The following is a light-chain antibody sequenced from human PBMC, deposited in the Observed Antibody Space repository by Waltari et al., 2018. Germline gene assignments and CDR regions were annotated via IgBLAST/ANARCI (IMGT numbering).Light chain of an antibody. CDR1: QSFSRA. CDR3: QHYVRLPVT. V-gene: IGKV3-20*01. Sequence: DIVLTQSPGHLSLSPGERATLPCRASQSFSRALAWYQQKPGQAPVLLIYDASTRAIGVPDRFSGSGSGADFSLTISRLEPEDFAVYYCQHYVRLPVTFGQGTTVEIK. J-gene: IGKJ1*01. CDR2: DAS.